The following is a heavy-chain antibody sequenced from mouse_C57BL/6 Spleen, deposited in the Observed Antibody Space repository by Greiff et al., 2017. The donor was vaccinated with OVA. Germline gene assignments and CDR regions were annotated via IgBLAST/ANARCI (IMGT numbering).Heavy chain of an antibody. CDR1: GYTFTSYW. CDR3: ARRSNYYGSSYECAY. D-gene: IGHD1-1*01. CDR2: IDPSDSET. V-gene: IGHV1-52*01. J-gene: IGHJ3*01. Sequence: VQLQQPGAELVRPGSSVKLSCKASGYTFTSYWLHWVKQRPIQGLEWIGNIDPSDSETHYNQKFKDKATLTVDKSSSTAYMQLSSLTSEDSAVYYCARRSNYYGSSYECAYWGQGTLVTVSA.